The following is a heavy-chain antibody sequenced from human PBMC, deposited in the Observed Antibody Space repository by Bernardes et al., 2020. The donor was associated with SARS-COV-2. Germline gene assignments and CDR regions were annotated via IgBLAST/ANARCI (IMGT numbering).Heavy chain of an antibody. Sequence: ASVKVSCKASGYTFTSYGISWVRQAPGQGLEWMGWISAYNGNTNYAQKLQGRVTMTTDTSTSTAYMELRSLRSDDTAVYYCARAVYGDSTLEGGVVVGAPTIRDIPNPLQSLPWG. J-gene: IGHJ5*02. V-gene: IGHV1-18*04. D-gene: IGHD4-17*01. CDR3: ARAVYGDSTLEGGVVVGAPTIRDIPNPLQSLP. CDR2: ISAYNGNT. CDR1: GYTFTSYG.